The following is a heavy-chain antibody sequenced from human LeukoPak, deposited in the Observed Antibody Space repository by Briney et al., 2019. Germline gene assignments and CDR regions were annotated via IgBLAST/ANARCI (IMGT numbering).Heavy chain of an antibody. Sequence: GASVKVSCKASGYTFSSYYMHWVRQAPGQGIEWMGIINPSGGSTSYAQKFQGRVTMTRDMSTSTVYMELSSLRSEDTAVYYCARGGDSKAFDICGQGTMVTVSS. CDR2: INPSGGST. J-gene: IGHJ3*02. CDR1: GYTFSSYY. D-gene: IGHD3-22*01. CDR3: ARGGDSKAFDI. V-gene: IGHV1-46*01.